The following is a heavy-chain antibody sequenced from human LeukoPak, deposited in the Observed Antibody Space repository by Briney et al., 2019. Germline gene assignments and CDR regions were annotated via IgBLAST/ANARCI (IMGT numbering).Heavy chain of an antibody. V-gene: IGHV1-69*04. Sequence: SVKVSCKASGGTSNRHAISWVRQAPGQGLEWMGRIIPNLGTTNRAQNFQDRVTLTADKSTNTAYIELTSLTSDDTAVYYCATTNDGGGYQWGDFFDFWGQGTLVTVSS. CDR2: IIPNLGTT. D-gene: IGHD3-22*01. CDR3: ATTNDGGGYQWGDFFDF. CDR1: GGTSNRHA. J-gene: IGHJ4*02.